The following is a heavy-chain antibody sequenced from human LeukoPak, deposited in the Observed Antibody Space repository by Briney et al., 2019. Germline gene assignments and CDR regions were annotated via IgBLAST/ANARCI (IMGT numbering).Heavy chain of an antibody. CDR3: ARHRDSGGRGSDY. D-gene: IGHD2-15*01. Sequence: SETLSLTCTVSGGSISSYYWSWIRQPPGKGLEWIGYIYYSGSTNYNPSLKSRVTISVDTSKNQFSLKLNSVTAADTAVYYCARHRDSGGRGSDYWGQGTLVTVSS. CDR2: IYYSGST. CDR1: GGSISSYY. J-gene: IGHJ4*02. V-gene: IGHV4-59*08.